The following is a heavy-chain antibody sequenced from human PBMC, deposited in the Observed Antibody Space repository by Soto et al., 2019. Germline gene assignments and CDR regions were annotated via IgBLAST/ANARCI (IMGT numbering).Heavy chain of an antibody. CDR1: GGSISTSHW. V-gene: IGHV4-4*02. J-gene: IGHJ4*02. D-gene: IGHD3-10*01. CDR3: ASSGGGVDY. CDR2: IYHSGST. Sequence: SETLSLTCVVSGGSISTSHWWTWVRQPPGKGLEWIGEIYHSGSTNYNPSLKSRVSISVDTSRNQFSLSLSSVTAADTAVYYCASSGGGVDYWGQGTLVTVSS.